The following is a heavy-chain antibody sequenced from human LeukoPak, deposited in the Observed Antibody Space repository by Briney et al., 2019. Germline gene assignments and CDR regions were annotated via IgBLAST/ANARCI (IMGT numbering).Heavy chain of an antibody. Sequence: SVKVSCKASGYTFSSYYIHWVRQATGQGLEWMGWMNPNSGNTVYAQKFQGRVTMTRDTSISTAYMELSSLTSGDTAVYYCARRHYSDSGSPLVRGQGTTVTVSS. CDR2: MNPNSGNT. CDR1: GYTFSSYY. V-gene: IGHV1-8*01. D-gene: IGHD3-10*01. J-gene: IGHJ6*02. CDR3: ARRHYSDSGSPLV.